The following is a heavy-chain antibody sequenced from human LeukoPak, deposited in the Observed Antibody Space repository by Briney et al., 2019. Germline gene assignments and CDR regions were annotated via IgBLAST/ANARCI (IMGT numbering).Heavy chain of an antibody. D-gene: IGHD2-2*01. V-gene: IGHV3-23*01. CDR3: AKDIVVIAAAGDSFDV. CDR1: GFTFSSYA. CDR2: ISGSGGST. J-gene: IGHJ3*01. Sequence: GGSLRLSCAASGFTFSSYAMSWVRQAPGKGLEWVSGISGSGGSTYYADSVKGRFTISKDNSKNTLYLQMNSLRAEDTAVYYCAKDIVVIAAAGDSFDVWGQGTMVTVSS.